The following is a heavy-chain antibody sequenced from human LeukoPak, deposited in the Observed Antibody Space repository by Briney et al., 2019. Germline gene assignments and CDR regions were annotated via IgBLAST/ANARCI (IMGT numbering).Heavy chain of an antibody. D-gene: IGHD6-19*01. V-gene: IGHV3-30*04. CDR3: AREPIAVAGHLVDY. CDR1: GFTFSSYA. Sequence: PGRSLRLSCAASGFTFSSYAMHWVRQAPGKGLEWVAVISYDGSNKYYADSVKGRFTISRDNSKNTLYLQMNSLRAEDTAVYYCAREPIAVAGHLVDYWGQGTLVTVSS. CDR2: ISYDGSNK. J-gene: IGHJ4*02.